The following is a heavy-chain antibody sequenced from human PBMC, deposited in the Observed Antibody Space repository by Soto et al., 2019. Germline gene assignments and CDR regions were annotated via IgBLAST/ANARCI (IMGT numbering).Heavy chain of an antibody. CDR1: GGSFSGYY. J-gene: IGHJ5*02. CDR2: INHSGST. V-gene: IGHV4-34*01. D-gene: IGHD4-17*01. Sequence: PSETLSLTCAVYGGSFSGYYWSWIRQPPWKGLEWIGEINHSGSTNYNPSLKSRVTISVDTSKNQFSLKLSSVTAADTAVYYCARRRKITTTVTTFDPWGQGTLVTVSS. CDR3: ARRRKITTTVTTFDP.